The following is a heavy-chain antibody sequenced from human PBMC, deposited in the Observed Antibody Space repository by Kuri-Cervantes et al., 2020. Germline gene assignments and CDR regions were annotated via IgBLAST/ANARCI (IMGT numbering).Heavy chain of an antibody. CDR2: IIPIFGTA. V-gene: IGHV1-69*05. J-gene: IGHJ4*02. D-gene: IGHD6-13*01. Sequence: SVKVSCKASGYTFTYRYLHWVRQAPGQALEWMGGIIPIFGTANYAQKFQGRVTITTDESTSTAYMELSSLRSEDTAVYYCARGDQASSSWYLAIDYWAREPWSPSPQ. CDR3: ARGDQASSSWYLAIDY. CDR1: GYTFTYRY.